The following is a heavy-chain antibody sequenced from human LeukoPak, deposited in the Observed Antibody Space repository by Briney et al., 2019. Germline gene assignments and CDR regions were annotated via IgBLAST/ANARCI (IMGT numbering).Heavy chain of an antibody. CDR2: IWYDGSNK. CDR1: GFTFSSYA. Sequence: GGSLRLSCAASGFTFSSYAMSWVRQAPGKGLEWVAVIWYDGSNKYYADSVKGRFTISRDNSKNTLNLQMNSLRAEDTAVYYCARVSSYDSSGYSDYWGQGTLVTVSS. CDR3: ARVSSYDSSGYSDY. J-gene: IGHJ4*02. V-gene: IGHV3-33*08. D-gene: IGHD3-22*01.